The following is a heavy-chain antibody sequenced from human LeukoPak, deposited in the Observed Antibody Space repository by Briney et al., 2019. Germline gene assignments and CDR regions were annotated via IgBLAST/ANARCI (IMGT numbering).Heavy chain of an antibody. V-gene: IGHV4-34*01. J-gene: IGHJ3*02. CDR3: ARTVYSSGWPGGDAFDI. Sequence: SETLSLTCAVYGGSFSGYYWSWIRQPPGKGLEWIGEINHSGSTNYNPSLKSRVTISVDTSKNQFSLKLGSVTAADTAVYYCARTVYSSGWPGGDAFDIWGQGTMVTVSS. D-gene: IGHD6-19*01. CDR2: INHSGST. CDR1: GGSFSGYY.